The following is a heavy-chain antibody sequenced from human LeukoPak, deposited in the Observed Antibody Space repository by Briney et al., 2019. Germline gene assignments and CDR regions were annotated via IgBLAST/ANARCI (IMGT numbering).Heavy chain of an antibody. CDR1: GGSISSYY. J-gene: IGHJ6*03. CDR3: ASQQPPGYSSGWYYYYMDV. D-gene: IGHD6-19*01. V-gene: IGHV4-59*01. Sequence: SETLSLTCTVSGGSISSYYWSWIRQPPGKGLEWIGYIYYSGSNNYNPSLKSRVTISVDTSKNQFSLKLSSVTAADTAVYYCASQQPPGYSSGWYYYYMDVWGKGTTVTVSS. CDR2: IYYSGSN.